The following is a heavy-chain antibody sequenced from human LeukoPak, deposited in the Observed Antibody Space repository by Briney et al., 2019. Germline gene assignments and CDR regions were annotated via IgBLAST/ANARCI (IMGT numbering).Heavy chain of an antibody. J-gene: IGHJ4*02. V-gene: IGHV4-59*08. CDR3: ARGGGSFDY. CDR1: GGSIIGYD. CDR2: ISYTGST. Sequence: SETLSLTCTVSGGSIIGYDWSWIRQPPGKGLEWIGYISYTGSTKFSPSLKSRLAMSVDTSSNQFSLHLSSVTAADTAVYSCARGGGSFDYWGQGILITVSS. D-gene: IGHD3-16*01.